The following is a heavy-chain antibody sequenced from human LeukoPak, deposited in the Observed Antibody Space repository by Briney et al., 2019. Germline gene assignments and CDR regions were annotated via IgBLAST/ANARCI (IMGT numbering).Heavy chain of an antibody. CDR2: INSDGSST. Sequence: GGSLRLSCAASGFTFSSYWMHWVRQAPGKGLVWVSRINSDGSSTSYADSVKGRFTISRDNAKNTLYLQINSLRAEDTAMYYCANAMVRGTRLDYWGQGTLVTVSS. J-gene: IGHJ4*02. V-gene: IGHV3-74*01. CDR1: GFTFSSYW. CDR3: ANAMVRGTRLDY. D-gene: IGHD3-10*01.